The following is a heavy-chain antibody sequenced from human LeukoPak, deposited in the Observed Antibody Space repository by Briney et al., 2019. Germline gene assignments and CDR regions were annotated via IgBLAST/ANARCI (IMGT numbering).Heavy chain of an antibody. CDR1: GYTFTGYY. D-gene: IGHD1-26*01. Sequence: ASVKVSCKASGYTFTGYYMHWVRQAPGQGLEWMGWINPNSGGTNYAQKFQGRVTMTRDTSTSTAYMELSRPRSDDTAVYYCARGVVGATSGLDYWGQGTLVTVSS. CDR3: ARGVVGATSGLDY. V-gene: IGHV1-2*02. CDR2: INPNSGGT. J-gene: IGHJ4*02.